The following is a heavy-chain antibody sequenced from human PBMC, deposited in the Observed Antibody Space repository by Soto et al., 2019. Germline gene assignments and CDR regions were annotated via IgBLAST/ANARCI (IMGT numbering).Heavy chain of an antibody. CDR1: GFTFNSYA. D-gene: IGHD3-10*01. Sequence: EVPLLESGGGLVQPGGSLRLSCAASGFTFNSYAMTWVRQAPGKGLEWVSSITGSGGITYYANSVKGRFTISRDNSKNTLHLRMNSLIADDTSVYFCAKRPESTMVRRMFDYLCHGTLVTVSS. CDR2: ITGSGGIT. J-gene: IGHJ4*01. V-gene: IGHV3-23*01. CDR3: AKRPESTMVRRMFDY.